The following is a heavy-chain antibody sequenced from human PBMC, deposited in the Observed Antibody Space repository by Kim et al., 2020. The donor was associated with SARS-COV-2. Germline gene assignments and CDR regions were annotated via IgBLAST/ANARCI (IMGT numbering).Heavy chain of an antibody. D-gene: IGHD6-13*01. J-gene: IGHJ4*02. V-gene: IGHV4-59*12. Sequence: PSLKGRATIAGDTSKNQFTLKLSAVTAADTAVYYGARGIAAAGTTFPFDYWGQGTLVTVSS. CDR3: ARGIAAAGTTFPFDY.